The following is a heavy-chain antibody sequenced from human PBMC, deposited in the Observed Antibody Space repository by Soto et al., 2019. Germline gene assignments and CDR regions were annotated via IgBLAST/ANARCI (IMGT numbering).Heavy chain of an antibody. CDR1: GGTFSSYA. D-gene: IGHD5-18*01. Sequence: QVQLVQSGAEVKKPGSSVKVSCKASGGTFSSYAISWVRQAPGQGLEWMGGIIPIFGTANYAQKFQGRVTITADESTSTAYIELSSLRSEDTAVYYCASRPVDTAMDASYYYYYYGMDVWGQGTTVTVSS. CDR3: ASRPVDTAMDASYYYYYYGMDV. CDR2: IIPIFGTA. V-gene: IGHV1-69*01. J-gene: IGHJ6*02.